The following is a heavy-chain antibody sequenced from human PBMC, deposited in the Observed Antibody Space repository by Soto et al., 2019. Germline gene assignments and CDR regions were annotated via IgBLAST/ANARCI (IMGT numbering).Heavy chain of an antibody. CDR3: ATQEFRGTTGTT. CDR2: ISGSGGNI. J-gene: IGHJ4*02. D-gene: IGHD1-1*01. V-gene: IGHV3-23*01. CDR1: GFTFSRYA. Sequence: EVQLLESGGGLVQPGGSLRLSCAASGFTFSRYAMGWVRQAPGKGLEWVSVISGSGGNIHYADSVKGRFTISRDNSKNTLYLQMNSLRVEDTAVYNCATQEFRGTTGTTWGQGTLVTVSS.